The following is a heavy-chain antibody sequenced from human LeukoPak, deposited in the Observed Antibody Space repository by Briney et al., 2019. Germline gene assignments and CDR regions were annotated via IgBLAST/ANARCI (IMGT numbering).Heavy chain of an antibody. V-gene: IGHV1-24*01. CDR1: GYTLTELS. D-gene: IGHD3-22*01. J-gene: IGHJ4*02. CDR3: ATVHSGDYYDSSDYYYVRTKLFDY. CDR2: FDPEDGET. Sequence: ASVKVSCKVSGYTLTELSMHWVRQAPGKGLEWMGGFDPEDGETIYAQKFQGRVTMTEDTSTDTAYMELSSLRSEDTAVYYCATVHSGDYYDSSDYYYVRTKLFDYWGQGTLVTVSS.